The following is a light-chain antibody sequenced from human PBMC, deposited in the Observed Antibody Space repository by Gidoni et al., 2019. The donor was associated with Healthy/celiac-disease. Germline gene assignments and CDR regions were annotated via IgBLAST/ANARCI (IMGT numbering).Light chain of an antibody. J-gene: IGKJ2*01. CDR1: QGLLDSDDGNTY. CDR2: TLS. CDR3: MQRIEFPYT. Sequence: DIVRLPTPLPRPVTPGEPASISSRSSQGLLDSDDGNTYLECYLQKPGQCPQLLIYTLSSRASGVPDRFSGSGSGTDFTLKSSRVEAEDVVVYYCMQRIEFPYTFGQGTKLEIK. V-gene: IGKV2-40*01.